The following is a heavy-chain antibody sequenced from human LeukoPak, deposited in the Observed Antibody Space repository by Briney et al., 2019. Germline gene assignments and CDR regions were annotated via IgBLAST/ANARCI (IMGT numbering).Heavy chain of an antibody. CDR2: ISYDGNNK. Sequence: GGSLRLSCAASGFIVSNNYMSWVRQAPGKGLEWVAVISYDGNNKYYTDSVKGRFTISRDTSKNTLYLQMNTLRAEDTAVYYCARDASNRFDPWGQGTLVIVSS. CDR1: GFIVSNNY. V-gene: IGHV3-30*03. CDR3: ARDASNRFDP. J-gene: IGHJ5*02.